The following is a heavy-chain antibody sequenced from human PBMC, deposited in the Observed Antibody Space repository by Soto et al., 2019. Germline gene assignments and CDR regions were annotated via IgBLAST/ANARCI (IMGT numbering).Heavy chain of an antibody. CDR1: LFTFSSYA. Sequence: SLRLSCAASLFTFSSYAISWVRQAPGKGLEWVSAISGSGGSTYYADSVKGRFTISRDNSKNTLYLQMNSLRAEDTAVYYCAKDRVAVAGPEDYWGQGTLVTVSS. J-gene: IGHJ4*02. V-gene: IGHV3-23*01. CDR3: AKDRVAVAGPEDY. D-gene: IGHD6-19*01. CDR2: ISGSGGST.